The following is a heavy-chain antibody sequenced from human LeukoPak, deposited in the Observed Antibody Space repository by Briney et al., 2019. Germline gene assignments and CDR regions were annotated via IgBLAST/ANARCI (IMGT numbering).Heavy chain of an antibody. V-gene: IGHV1-46*01. D-gene: IGHD2-15*01. CDR1: GYTFTSYY. CDR3: ARAPYCGGGSCFYYLDC. Sequence: ASVKVSCKAAGYTFTSYYMHWVRQAPGQGLEWMGIINPSGGSTNYAQKLQGRVTMTRDTSTSTVYMELSSMRSEDTAVYYCARAPYCGGGSCFYYLDCWGQGTLVTVSS. CDR2: INPSGGST. J-gene: IGHJ4*02.